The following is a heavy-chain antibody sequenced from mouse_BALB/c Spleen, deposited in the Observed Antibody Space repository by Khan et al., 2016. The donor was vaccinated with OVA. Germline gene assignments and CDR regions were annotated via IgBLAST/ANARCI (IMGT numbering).Heavy chain of an antibody. J-gene: IGHJ4*01. D-gene: IGHD4-1*01. Sequence: EVQLQESGGGLVQPGGSRKLSCAASGFIFSDYGMAWVRQAPGKGPEWVAFISHLAYSIYYADNLTGRFTLSRENATNTPYLEMSSLRSEDTAMYYCARYWAMDYWGEGTSVTVSS. V-gene: IGHV5-15*02. CDR3: ARYWAMDY. CDR2: ISHLAYSI. CDR1: GFIFSDYG.